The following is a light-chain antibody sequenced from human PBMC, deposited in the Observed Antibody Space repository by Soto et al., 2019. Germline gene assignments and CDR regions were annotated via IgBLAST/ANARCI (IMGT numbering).Light chain of an antibody. J-gene: IGKJ4*01. V-gene: IGKV3-11*01. CDR2: DSS. CDR1: KSVSSY. Sequence: EIVLTQSPATLSLSPGERAALSCRASKSVSSYLYWYQQKPGQAPRLLIYDSSNRATGIPARFSGSGSGTDFTLTISSREPEDFAVYYCQQRGNALTFVGGTKVEIK. CDR3: QQRGNALT.